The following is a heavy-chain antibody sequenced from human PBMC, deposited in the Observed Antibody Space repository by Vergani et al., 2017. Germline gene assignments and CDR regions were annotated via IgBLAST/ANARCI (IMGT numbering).Heavy chain of an antibody. CDR3: TKGSRGYTGYFFDY. CDR1: GFSFPGYA. CDR2: VSCRSATP. Sequence: EVQLLESGGGLVQPGGSLRLSCEASGFSFPGYAMSWVRQAPGKGVGGVSSVSCRSATPYYADSVKGRFILTRDNSKNTLHLQMNSLSADDTAVYYCTKGSRGYTGYFFDYWGQGTLATVSS. D-gene: IGHD5-12*01. J-gene: IGHJ4*02. V-gene: IGHV3-23*01.